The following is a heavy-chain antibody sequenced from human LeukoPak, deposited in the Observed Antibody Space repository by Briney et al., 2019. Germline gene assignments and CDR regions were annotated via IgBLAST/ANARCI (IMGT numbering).Heavy chain of an antibody. J-gene: IGHJ4*02. Sequence: PSETLSLTCTVYGGSFSGYYWSWIRQPPGKGLEWIGEINHSGSTNYNPSLKSRVTISVDTSKNQFSLKLSSVTAADTAVYYCARLYGSGSYYNYWGQGTLVTVSS. CDR1: GGSFSGYY. V-gene: IGHV4-34*01. CDR3: ARLYGSGSYYNY. D-gene: IGHD3-10*01. CDR2: INHSGST.